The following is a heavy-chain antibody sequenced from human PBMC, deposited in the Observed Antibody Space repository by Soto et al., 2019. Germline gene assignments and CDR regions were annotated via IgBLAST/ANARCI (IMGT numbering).Heavy chain of an antibody. J-gene: IGHJ4*02. D-gene: IGHD3-16*02. CDR2: ISSSGSTI. Sequence: GGSLRLSCAASGFTFSSYEMNWVRQAPGKGLEWVSYISSSGSTIYYADSVKGRFTISRDNAKNSLYLQMNSLRAEDTAVYYCARDLNMITFGGVIYYDYWGQGTLVTVSS. V-gene: IGHV3-48*03. CDR1: GFTFSSYE. CDR3: ARDLNMITFGGVIYYDY.